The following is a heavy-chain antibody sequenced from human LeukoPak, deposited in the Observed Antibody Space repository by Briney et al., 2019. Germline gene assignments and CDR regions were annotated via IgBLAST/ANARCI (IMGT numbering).Heavy chain of an antibody. CDR3: ARSEGYTFGFAPYYYYYYMDV. CDR2: IYYSGST. Sequence: PSETLSLTCTVSGASISSYHWSWIRQPPGKGLEWIGYIYYSGSTNYNPSLKSRVTISVDTSKNQFSLKLSSVTAADTAVYYCARSEGYTFGFAPYYYYYYMDVWGKGTTVTISS. D-gene: IGHD5-18*01. CDR1: GASISSYH. J-gene: IGHJ6*03. V-gene: IGHV4-59*01.